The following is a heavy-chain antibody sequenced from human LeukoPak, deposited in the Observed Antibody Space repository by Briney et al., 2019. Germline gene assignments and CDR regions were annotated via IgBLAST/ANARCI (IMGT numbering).Heavy chain of an antibody. D-gene: IGHD3-10*01. V-gene: IGHV4-34*01. Sequence: SETLSLTCAVYGGSFSGYYWSWIRQPPGKGLEWIGEINHSGSTNYNPSLKSRVTISVDTSKNQFSLKLSSVTAADTAVYYCARDPSLSGSYQFDYWGQGTLVTVSS. CDR3: ARDPSLSGSYQFDY. CDR1: GGSFSGYY. CDR2: INHSGST. J-gene: IGHJ4*02.